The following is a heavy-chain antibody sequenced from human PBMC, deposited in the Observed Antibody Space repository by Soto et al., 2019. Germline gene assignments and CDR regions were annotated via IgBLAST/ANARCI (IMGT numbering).Heavy chain of an antibody. J-gene: IGHJ2*01. CDR2: IYVDGNT. CDR3: ARHVGFYWYFDL. CDR1: GFAVSRSY. V-gene: IGHV3-66*04. Sequence: EMQLVESGGGLVQPGGSLRLYCAASGFAVSRSYMGWVRQAPGKGLDWVSSIYVDGNTYYADSVKGRFTISTDNSKDTLYLQMNSLRADDTAIYYCARHVGFYWYFDLWGRGTLVTVSS. D-gene: IGHD1-26*01.